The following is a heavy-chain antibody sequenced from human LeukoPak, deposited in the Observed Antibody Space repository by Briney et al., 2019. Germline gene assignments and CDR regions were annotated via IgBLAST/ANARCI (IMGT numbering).Heavy chain of an antibody. J-gene: IGHJ4*02. CDR2: FDPDDDVT. CDR1: GYKVIQLS. CDR3: VTIGGGAFNY. V-gene: IGHV1-24*01. D-gene: IGHD2-15*01. Sequence: ASVKVSCKVSGYKVIQLSIHWVRQAPGKGLVWMGGFDPDDDVTVYAQNFQGRVSMTEDASTDTAYMELSNLESDDTAVYYCVTIGGGAFNYWGQGTPVTISS.